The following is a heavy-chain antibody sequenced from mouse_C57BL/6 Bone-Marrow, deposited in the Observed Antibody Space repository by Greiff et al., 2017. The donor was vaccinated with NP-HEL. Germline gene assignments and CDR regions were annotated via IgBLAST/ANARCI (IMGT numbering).Heavy chain of an antibody. Sequence: VKLQPPGAELVRPGTSVQLSCKASGYTFTSYWMHWVKQRPGQGLEWIGVIDPSDSYTNYNQKFKGKATLTVDTSSSTAYMQLSSLTSEDSAVYYCANGYYEDFDYWGQGTTLTVSS. J-gene: IGHJ2*01. CDR1: GYTFTSYW. D-gene: IGHD2-3*01. V-gene: IGHV1-59*01. CDR2: IDPSDSYT. CDR3: ANGYYEDFDY.